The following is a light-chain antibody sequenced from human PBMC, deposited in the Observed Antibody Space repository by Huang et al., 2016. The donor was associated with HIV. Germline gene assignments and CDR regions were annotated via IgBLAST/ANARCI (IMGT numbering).Light chain of an antibody. Sequence: EIVLTQSPATLSLSPGERATLSCRASQSIRSYLAWYQQKPVQAPRLLMYDVSNRATGIPARFIGSGSGTDFTLTISSLEPEDFAVYYCQQRSNWPPLTFGGGTKVEIK. V-gene: IGKV3-11*01. CDR1: QSIRSY. J-gene: IGKJ4*01. CDR3: QQRSNWPPLT. CDR2: DVS.